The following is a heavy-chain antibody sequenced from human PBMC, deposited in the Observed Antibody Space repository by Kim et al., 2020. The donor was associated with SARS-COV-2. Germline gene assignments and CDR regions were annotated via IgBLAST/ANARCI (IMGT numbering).Heavy chain of an antibody. Sequence: ASVKVSCKASGGTFSSYAISWVRQAPGQGLEWMGGIIPIFGTANYAQKFQGRVTITADESTSTAYMELSSLRSEDTAVYYCARDRGFISSGWEHYWYFDLWGRGTLVTVSS. V-gene: IGHV1-69*13. CDR3: ARDRGFISSGWEHYWYFDL. J-gene: IGHJ2*01. CDR1: GGTFSSYA. CDR2: IIPIFGTA. D-gene: IGHD6-19*01.